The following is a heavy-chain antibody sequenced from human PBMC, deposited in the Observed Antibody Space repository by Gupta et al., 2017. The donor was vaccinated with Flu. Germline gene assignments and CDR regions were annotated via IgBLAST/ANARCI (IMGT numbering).Heavy chain of an antibody. J-gene: IGHJ4*02. CDR2: IGIGDDT. D-gene: IGHD6-19*01. Sequence: QITGKGLEWVSAIGIGDDTHYPDSVKGRFTISRENAKSSLYLQMNSLTAGDTAIYYCARGGIQVSGIDLFDYWGRGILVTVSP. V-gene: IGHV3-13*01. CDR3: ARGGIQVSGIDLFDY.